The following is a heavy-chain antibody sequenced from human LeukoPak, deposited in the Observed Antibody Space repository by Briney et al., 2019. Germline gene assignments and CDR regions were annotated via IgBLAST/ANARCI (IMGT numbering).Heavy chain of an antibody. Sequence: SETLSLTCAVYGGSFSGYYWSWIRQPPGKGQEWIGEINHSGSTNYNPSLKSRVTISVDTSKNQFSLKLSSVTAADTAVYYCARGPAKGLYAHGFNDYWGQGTLVTVSS. D-gene: IGHD2/OR15-2a*01. V-gene: IGHV4-34*01. CDR3: ARGPAKGLYAHGFNDY. CDR2: INHSGST. J-gene: IGHJ4*02. CDR1: GGSFSGYY.